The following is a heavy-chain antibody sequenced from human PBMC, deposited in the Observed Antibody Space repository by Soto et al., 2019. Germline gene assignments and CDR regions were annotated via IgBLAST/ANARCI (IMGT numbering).Heavy chain of an antibody. CDR3: VVGAIQDY. CDR1: GFTFSSYG. Sequence: HVQLVESGGGVVQPGRSLRLSCAASGFTFSSYGMHWVRQAPGKGLEWVAVISYDGSNKYYADSVKGRFTISRDNSKNTLYLQMNSLRAEDTAVYYCVVGAIQDYWGQGTLVTVSS. D-gene: IGHD1-26*01. CDR2: ISYDGSNK. V-gene: IGHV3-30*03. J-gene: IGHJ4*02.